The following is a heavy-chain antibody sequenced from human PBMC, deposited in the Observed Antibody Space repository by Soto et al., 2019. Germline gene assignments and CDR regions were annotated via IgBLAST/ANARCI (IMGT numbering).Heavy chain of an antibody. J-gene: IGHJ4*02. V-gene: IGHV3-21*01. CDR2: ISSSSSYI. Sequence: EVQLVESGGGLVKPGGSLRLSCAASGFTFSSYSMNWVRQAPGKGLEWVSSISSSSSYIYYADSVKGRFTISRDNAKNSLYLQMNSLRAEDTAVYYCARVAGVVVPAAADYWGQGTLVTVSS. CDR1: GFTFSSYS. CDR3: ARVAGVVVPAAADY. D-gene: IGHD2-2*01.